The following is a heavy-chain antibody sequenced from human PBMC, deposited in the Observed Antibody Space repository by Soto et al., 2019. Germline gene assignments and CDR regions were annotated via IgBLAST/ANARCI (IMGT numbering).Heavy chain of an antibody. J-gene: IGHJ4*02. CDR3: ATYYFGSGSYYRFDN. Sequence: ASVKVSCKASGYIFTNYAVEWVRQAPGQRLEWMGWINVGNGNTNSAQKFRGRISLTTDTSTNTAYLDLLSLTSDDTAVYFCATYYFGSGSYYRFDNWGQGTLVTVSS. D-gene: IGHD3-10*01. V-gene: IGHV1-3*01. CDR2: INVGNGNT. CDR1: GYIFTNYA.